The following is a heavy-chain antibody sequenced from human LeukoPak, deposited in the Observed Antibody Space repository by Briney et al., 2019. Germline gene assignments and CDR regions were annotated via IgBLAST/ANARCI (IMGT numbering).Heavy chain of an antibody. J-gene: IGHJ4*02. CDR1: GYTFTSYG. CDR2: ISAYNANT. CDR3: ARDQGVVVPAAPGDY. V-gene: IGHV1-18*01. Sequence: GASVKVSCKASGYTFTSYGISWVRQAPGQGLEWMGWISAYNANTNYAQKLQGRVTMTTDTSTSTAYMELRSLRSDDTAVYYCARDQGVVVPAAPGDYWGQGTLVTVSS. D-gene: IGHD2-2*01.